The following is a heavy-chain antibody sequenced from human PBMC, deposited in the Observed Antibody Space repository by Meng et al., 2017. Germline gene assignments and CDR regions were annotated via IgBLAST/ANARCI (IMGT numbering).Heavy chain of an antibody. Sequence: QFQLVQVGAAVKKHGGSVKVSCKASGYTFTIYCICWVRQAPGQGLEWMGWISAYNGNTNYAQKLQGRVTMTTDTSTSTAYMELRSLRSDDTAVYYCVLWFGELSFDYWGQGTLVTVSS. CDR2: ISAYNGNT. V-gene: IGHV1-18*01. CDR3: VLWFGELSFDY. J-gene: IGHJ4*02. D-gene: IGHD3-10*01. CDR1: GYTFTIYC.